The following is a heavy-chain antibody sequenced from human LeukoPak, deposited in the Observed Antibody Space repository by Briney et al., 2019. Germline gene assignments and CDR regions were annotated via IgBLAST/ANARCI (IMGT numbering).Heavy chain of an antibody. V-gene: IGHV3-21*01. Sequence: GGSLRLSCAASGFTFSNAWMSWVRQAPGKGLEWVSSISSSSSYIYYADSVKGRFTISRDNAKNSLYLQMNSLRAEDTAVYYCARDLNDYVWGSSLDYWGQGTLVTVSS. D-gene: IGHD3-16*01. CDR1: GFTFSNAW. CDR2: ISSSSSYI. CDR3: ARDLNDYVWGSSLDY. J-gene: IGHJ4*02.